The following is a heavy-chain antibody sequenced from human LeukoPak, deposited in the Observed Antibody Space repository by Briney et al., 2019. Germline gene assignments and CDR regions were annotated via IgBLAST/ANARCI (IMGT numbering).Heavy chain of an antibody. CDR2: INSDGSST. D-gene: IGHD6-19*01. CDR1: GFTFSSYW. CDR3: ARVPRTVVGTKDAKYFQH. Sequence: GGSLRLSCAASGFTFSSYWMHWVRQAPGKGLVGVSRINSDGSSTNYADSVKGRFTISRDNAKNTLYLQMNSLRAEDTAVYYCARVPRTVVGTKDAKYFQHWGQGTLVTVSS. V-gene: IGHV3-74*01. J-gene: IGHJ1*01.